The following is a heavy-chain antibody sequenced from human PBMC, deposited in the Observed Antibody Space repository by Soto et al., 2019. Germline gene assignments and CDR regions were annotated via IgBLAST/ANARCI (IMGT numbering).Heavy chain of an antibody. V-gene: IGHV4-34*01. CDR2: INHSGST. Sequence: SETLSLTCAVYGGSFSGYYWSWIRQPPGKGLEWIGEINHSGSTNYNPSLKSRVTISVDTSKNQFSLKLSSVTAADTAVYYCVRRTAVEVPFDIWGKGTMVT. J-gene: IGHJ3*02. CDR1: GGSFSGYY. CDR3: VRRTAVEVPFDI. D-gene: IGHD1-1*01.